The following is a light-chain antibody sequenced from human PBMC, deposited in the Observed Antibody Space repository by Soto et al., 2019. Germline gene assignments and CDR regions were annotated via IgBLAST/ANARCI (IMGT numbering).Light chain of an antibody. CDR2: DVS. Sequence: QSALTQPASVSGSPGQSITISCTGTSSDVGGYNYVSWYQQHPGKAPKLMIYDVSNRPSGVSNRFSGSKSGNTASLTISGLHAEDEADYYCSSYTSSSTHSFGGGTKLTVL. V-gene: IGLV2-14*01. CDR1: SSDVGGYNY. CDR3: SSYTSSSTHS. J-gene: IGLJ2*01.